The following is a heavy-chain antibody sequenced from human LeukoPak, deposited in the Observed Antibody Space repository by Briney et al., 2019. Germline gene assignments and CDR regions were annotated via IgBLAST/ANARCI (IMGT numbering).Heavy chain of an antibody. Sequence: PSQTLSLTCTVSGGSISSGDYYWSWICQPPGKGLEGIGYIYYSGSTYYNPSLKSRVTISVDTSKNQFSLKLSSVTAADTAVYYCARADDYGDLNWFDPWGQGTLVTVSS. V-gene: IGHV4-30-4*01. CDR1: GGSISSGDYY. J-gene: IGHJ5*02. D-gene: IGHD4-17*01. CDR3: ARADDYGDLNWFDP. CDR2: IYYSGST.